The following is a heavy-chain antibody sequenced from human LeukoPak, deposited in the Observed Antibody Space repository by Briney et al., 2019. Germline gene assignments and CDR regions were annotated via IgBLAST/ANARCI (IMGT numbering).Heavy chain of an antibody. CDR2: ISGSGGST. J-gene: IGHJ5*02. V-gene: IGHV3-23*01. D-gene: IGHD3-3*01. Sequence: GGSLRLSCAASGFTFSSYAMSWVRQAPGRGLEWVSAISGSGGSTYYADSVKGRFTISRDNSKNTLYLQMNSLRAEDTAVYYCAKDPGYDEFNWFDPWGQGTLVTVSS. CDR1: GFTFSSYA. CDR3: AKDPGYDEFNWFDP.